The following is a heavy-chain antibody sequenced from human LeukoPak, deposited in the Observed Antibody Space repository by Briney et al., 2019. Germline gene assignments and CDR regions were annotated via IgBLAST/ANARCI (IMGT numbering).Heavy chain of an antibody. CDR3: AKNRGYSYGMDV. D-gene: IGHD5-18*01. Sequence: GGSLRLSCAASGFTFSSYGMHWVRQAPGKGLEWVAFIRYDGSNKYYADSVKGRFTISRDNSKNTLYLQMNSLRAEDTAVYYCAKNRGYSYGMDVWGQGTTVTVSS. CDR2: IRYDGSNK. CDR1: GFTFSSYG. J-gene: IGHJ6*02. V-gene: IGHV3-30*02.